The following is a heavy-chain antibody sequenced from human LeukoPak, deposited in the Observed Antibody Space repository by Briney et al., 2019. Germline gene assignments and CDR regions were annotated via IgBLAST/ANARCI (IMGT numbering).Heavy chain of an antibody. Sequence: PGGSLRLSCAASGFTFSSYAMHWVRPAPGKGLEWVAVISYDGSNKYYADSVKGRFTISRDNSKNTLYLQMNSLRAEDTAVYYCARDLSYGDSGFDYWGQGTLVTVSS. V-gene: IGHV3-30-3*01. CDR2: ISYDGSNK. J-gene: IGHJ4*02. CDR3: ARDLSYGDSGFDY. D-gene: IGHD4-17*01. CDR1: GFTFSSYA.